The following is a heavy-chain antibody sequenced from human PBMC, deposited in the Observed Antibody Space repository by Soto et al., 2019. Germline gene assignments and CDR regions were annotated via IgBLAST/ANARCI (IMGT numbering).Heavy chain of an antibody. V-gene: IGHV4-59*01. D-gene: IGHD6-13*01. CDR3: AAGEASSRNLAPYYLDF. CDR2: IHYSGTT. CDR1: CCSMRNYF. Sequence: ETVSLTCTLSCCSMRNYFWTWIRQPPGKGLEWIGYIHYSGTTSFFPSYNPSLRSRVTISEDTSKNQFSLKLLSVTTADTAVYFCAAGEASSRNLAPYYLDFWGQGTLVIVSS. J-gene: IGHJ4*02.